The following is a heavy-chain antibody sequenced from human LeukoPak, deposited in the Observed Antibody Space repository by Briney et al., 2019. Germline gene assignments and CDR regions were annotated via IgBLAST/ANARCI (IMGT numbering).Heavy chain of an antibody. V-gene: IGHV4-30-4*01. J-gene: IGHJ5*02. Sequence: SETLSLTCTLSGGSIRSGDYYWCWIRQPPGKGLEWIGFIYYSASTNYHPSLKSRVTISVDTSKNQFSLKLSSVTAAGTAVYYCARDHLPEYNWFDPWGQGTLVTVSS. CDR2: IYYSAST. CDR1: GGSIRSGDYY. CDR3: ARDHLPEYNWFDP.